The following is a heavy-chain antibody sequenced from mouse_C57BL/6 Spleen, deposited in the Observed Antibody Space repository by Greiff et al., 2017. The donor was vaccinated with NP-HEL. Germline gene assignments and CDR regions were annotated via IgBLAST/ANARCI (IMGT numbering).Heavy chain of an antibody. CDR2: IYPGKGST. CDR1: GYTFTSYW. J-gene: IGHJ2*01. CDR3: AREGTTVAFDY. D-gene: IGHD1-1*01. Sequence: QVQLQQPGAELVKPGASVKISCKASGYTFTSYWLNWVKQRPGQSLEWIGDIYPGKGSTNYNEKFKSKATLTVDTSSSTAYMQLSSLTSEDSAVYYCAREGTTVAFDYWGQGTTLTVSS. V-gene: IGHV1-55*01.